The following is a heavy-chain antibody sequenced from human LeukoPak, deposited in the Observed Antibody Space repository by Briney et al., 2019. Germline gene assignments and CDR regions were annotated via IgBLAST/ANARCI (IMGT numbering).Heavy chain of an antibody. CDR3: ARGTIGWAGVDY. CDR2: INSDGSSI. CDR1: GFTFSSRS. D-gene: IGHD6-19*01. J-gene: IGHJ4*02. V-gene: IGHV3-74*01. Sequence: PGGSLRLSCAASGFTFSSRSMHWVRQATGKGLVWVSRINSDGSSISYADSVKGRFTISRDNAKNTLYLQMNSLRAEDTAVYYCARGTIGWAGVDYWGQGTLVTVSS.